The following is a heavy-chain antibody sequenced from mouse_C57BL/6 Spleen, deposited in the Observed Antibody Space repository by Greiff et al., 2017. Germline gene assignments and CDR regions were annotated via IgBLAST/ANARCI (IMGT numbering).Heavy chain of an antibody. Sequence: QVQLKQSGAELARPGASVQLSCKASGYTFTSYGISWVKQRTGQGLEWIGEIYPRSGNTYYNEKFKGKATLTADTSSSTAYMALRSLTSEDSAVYFCAREGYDSLFAYWGQGTLVTVSA. CDR2: IYPRSGNT. J-gene: IGHJ3*01. CDR3: AREGYDSLFAY. CDR1: GYTFTSYG. D-gene: IGHD2-4*01. V-gene: IGHV1-81*01.